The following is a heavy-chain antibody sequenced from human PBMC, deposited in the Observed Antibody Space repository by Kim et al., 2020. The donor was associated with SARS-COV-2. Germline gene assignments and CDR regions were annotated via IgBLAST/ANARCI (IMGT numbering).Heavy chain of an antibody. V-gene: IGHV3-15*01. CDR1: GFTFSKAW. CDR2: IKSKTDGGTT. J-gene: IGHJ4*02. Sequence: GGSLRLSCAASGFTFSKAWMSWVRQAPGRGLEWVGRIKSKTDGGTTDYAAPVKGRFTISRDDSKNTLYLQMNSLKTEDTAVYYCTYRPDYGDNGLVWGWGQGTLVTVSA. D-gene: IGHD4-17*01. CDR3: TYRPDYGDNGLVWG.